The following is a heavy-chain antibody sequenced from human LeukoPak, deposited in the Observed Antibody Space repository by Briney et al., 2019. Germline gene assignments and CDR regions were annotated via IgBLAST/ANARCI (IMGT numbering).Heavy chain of an antibody. CDR3: AREGYYYGSGSYEDY. Sequence: ASVKVSCKASGYTFTRNAMHWVRQAPGQRLEWMGWINSGNGNTKYSQKFQDRVTITRDTSANTAYMELSSLRSEDTAVYYCAREGYYYGSGSYEDYWGQGTLVTVSS. J-gene: IGHJ4*02. V-gene: IGHV1-3*01. CDR1: GYTFTRNA. D-gene: IGHD3-10*01. CDR2: INSGNGNT.